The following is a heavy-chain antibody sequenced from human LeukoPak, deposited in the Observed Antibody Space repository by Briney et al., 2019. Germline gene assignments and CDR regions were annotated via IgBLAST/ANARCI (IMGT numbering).Heavy chain of an antibody. CDR3: ARDDCSSISCYHNWFDP. CDR2: IKQDGSEK. Sequence: GGSLRLSCAASGFTFSSYWMSWVRQAPGKGLEWVANIKQDGSEKYYVDSVKGRFTISRDNAKNSLYLQMNSLKAEDTAVYYCARDDCSSISCYHNWFDPWGQGTLVTVSS. CDR1: GFTFSSYW. D-gene: IGHD2-2*01. V-gene: IGHV3-7*01. J-gene: IGHJ5*02.